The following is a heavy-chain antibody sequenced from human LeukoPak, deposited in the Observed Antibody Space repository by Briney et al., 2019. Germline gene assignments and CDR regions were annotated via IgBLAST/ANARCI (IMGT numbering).Heavy chain of an antibody. Sequence: GGSLRLSCAASGLTFRNYAMSWVRQAPGKGLEWVSVIYSGGSTYYADSVKGRFTISRDNSKNTLYLQMNSLRAEDTAVYYCARDMVGASAHDYWGQGTLVTVSS. V-gene: IGHV3-53*01. D-gene: IGHD1-26*01. CDR3: ARDMVGASAHDY. CDR2: IYSGGST. J-gene: IGHJ4*02. CDR1: GLTFRNYA.